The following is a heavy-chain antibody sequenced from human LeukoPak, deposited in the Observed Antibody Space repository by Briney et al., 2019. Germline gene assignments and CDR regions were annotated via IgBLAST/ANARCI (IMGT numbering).Heavy chain of an antibody. CDR1: GGSISSSRYY. V-gene: IGHV4-39*01. CDR3: ASCSGYSYGPVDY. J-gene: IGHJ4*02. CDR2: IYYSGST. D-gene: IGHD5-18*01. Sequence: SETLSLTCTVSGGSISSSRYYWGWIRQPPGKGLEWIGSIYYSGSTYYNPSLKSRVTISVDTSKNQFSLKLSTVTAADTAVYYCASCSGYSYGPVDYWGQGTLVTVSS.